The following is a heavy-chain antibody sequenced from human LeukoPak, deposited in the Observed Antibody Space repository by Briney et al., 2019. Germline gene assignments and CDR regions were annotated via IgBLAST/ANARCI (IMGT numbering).Heavy chain of an antibody. CDR2: IIPIFGTA. V-gene: IGHV1-69*13. J-gene: IGHJ5*02. D-gene: IGHD5-12*01. CDR1: GGTFSSYA. Sequence: GASVKVSCKASGGTFSSYAISWVRQAPGQGLEWMGGIIPIFGTANYAQKFQGRVTITAGESTSTAHMKLSSLRSEDTAVYYCATARGYSGYEEFDPWGQGTLVTVSS. CDR3: ATARGYSGYEEFDP.